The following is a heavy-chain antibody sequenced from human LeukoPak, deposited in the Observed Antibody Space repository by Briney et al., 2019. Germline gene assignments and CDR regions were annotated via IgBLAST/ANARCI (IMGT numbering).Heavy chain of an antibody. Sequence: ASVKVSCKASGYSFTSYGIIWVRQAPGQGLEWMGWISAYNGNTNYAQKLQGRVTMTTDTSTSTAYMELRSLRSDDTAVYYCARARGGGSNPNLNDYWGQGTLVTVSS. CDR3: ARARGGGSNPNLNDY. CDR1: GYSFTSYG. CDR2: ISAYNGNT. D-gene: IGHD2-15*01. V-gene: IGHV1-18*01. J-gene: IGHJ4*02.